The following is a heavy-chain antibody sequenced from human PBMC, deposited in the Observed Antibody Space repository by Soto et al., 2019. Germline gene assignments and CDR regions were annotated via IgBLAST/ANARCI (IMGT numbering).Heavy chain of an antibody. D-gene: IGHD2-8*01. CDR2: INPSDGGT. J-gene: IGHJ5*02. CDR3: TREGNGEPFDP. CDR1: GYTFTSYY. V-gene: IGHV1-46*01. Sequence: QVQLVQSGTEVKKPGASVKVSCKASGYTFTSYYIHWVRQAPGQGLEWMGIINPSDGGTRYAQKLQGRVTMTRDTSTSTIYMEVTSLKSEDTAVYYCTREGNGEPFDPWGQGTLVIVSS.